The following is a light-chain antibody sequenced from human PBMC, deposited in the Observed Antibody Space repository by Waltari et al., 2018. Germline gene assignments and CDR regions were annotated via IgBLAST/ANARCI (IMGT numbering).Light chain of an antibody. CDR1: RGHSRYL. CDR3: ETWDSNTRV. Sequence: QPVLTHSSSASASLGSSVQLPCPLRRGHSRYLLPWLPQQPGKAPRYLMKLEGRGSYNKGSGVPDRFSGSSSGADRYLTISNLPSEDEADYYCETWDSNTRVFGTGTKVTVL. V-gene: IGLV4-60*03. CDR2: LEGRGSY. J-gene: IGLJ1*01.